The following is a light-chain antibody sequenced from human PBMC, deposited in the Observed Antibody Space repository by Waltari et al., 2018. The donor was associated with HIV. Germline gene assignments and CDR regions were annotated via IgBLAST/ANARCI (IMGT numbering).Light chain of an antibody. CDR2: GNS. J-gene: IGLJ2*01. Sequence: PGQRVTISCTGSSANIGAGYDVHWYQHLPGTAPKLLIYGNSNRPSGVPDRFSGSKSGTSASLAITGLQAEDEADYYCQSYDSSLSGGDVVFGGGTKLTVL. CDR1: SANIGAGYD. CDR3: QSYDSSLSGGDVV. V-gene: IGLV1-40*01.